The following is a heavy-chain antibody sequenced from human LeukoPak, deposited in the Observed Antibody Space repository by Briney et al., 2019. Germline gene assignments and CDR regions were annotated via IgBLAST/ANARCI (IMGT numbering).Heavy chain of an antibody. CDR3: ATDVKYAPSS. Sequence: QTGGSLRLSCAASGFTFSPVWMHWVRQAPGKGLMWVSHIINDGSYTTYADSVKGRFTISRDNAKNTVYLQMNSLRAEDTAVYYCATDVKYAPSSWGQGTLVTVSS. V-gene: IGHV3-74*01. CDR2: IINDGSYT. D-gene: IGHD2-2*01. J-gene: IGHJ5*02. CDR1: GFTFSPVW.